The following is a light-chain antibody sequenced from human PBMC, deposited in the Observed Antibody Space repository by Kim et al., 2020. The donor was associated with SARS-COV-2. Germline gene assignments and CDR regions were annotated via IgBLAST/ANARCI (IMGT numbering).Light chain of an antibody. V-gene: IGLV1-44*01. CDR1: SSKVGRHV. CDR3: ATWDVTLNGWV. J-gene: IGLJ3*02. CDR2: NHK. Sequence: QGITISCSGRSSKVGRHVVNWYQQLPGTAPRVLFNNHKQRPSWIPDRFSASRSGTSASLAISGLRSEDEADYYCATWDVTLNGWVFGGGTQLTVL.